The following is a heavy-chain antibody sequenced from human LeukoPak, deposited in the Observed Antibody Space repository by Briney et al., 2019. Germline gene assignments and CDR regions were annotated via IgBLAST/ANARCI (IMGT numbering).Heavy chain of an antibody. CDR2: ITYTSTYI. D-gene: IGHD5-24*01. Sequence: GGSLRLSCVASGFAFNNYNMNWVRQAPGRGLEWVSSITYTSTYIYYADSMKGRFTISRDNALHSLYLQMNSLTAEDTAVYYCARDASPWLQLTSNAFDLWGQGTMVTVSS. J-gene: IGHJ3*01. V-gene: IGHV3-21*01. CDR3: ARDASPWLQLTSNAFDL. CDR1: GFAFNNYN.